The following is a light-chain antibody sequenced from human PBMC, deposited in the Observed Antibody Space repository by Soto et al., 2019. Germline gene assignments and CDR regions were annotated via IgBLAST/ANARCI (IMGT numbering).Light chain of an antibody. CDR1: SSDVGDYNY. V-gene: IGLV2-14*03. Sequence: QSALTQPASVSGSPGQSITISCTGTSSDVGDYNYVSWFQQHPGKAPKLMIYDVSNRPSGVSNRFSGSKSGNTASLTISGLQAEDEVDYYCSSYAISSTLDVFGTGTKVTVL. CDR2: DVS. CDR3: SSYAISSTLDV. J-gene: IGLJ1*01.